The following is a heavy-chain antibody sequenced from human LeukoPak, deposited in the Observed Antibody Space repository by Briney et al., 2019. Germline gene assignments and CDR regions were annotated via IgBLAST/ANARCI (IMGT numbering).Heavy chain of an antibody. CDR3: ARGGYSGFDPFDY. CDR2: INPISGVT. V-gene: IGHV1-2*02. J-gene: IGHJ4*02. CDR1: GYTFTNYG. Sequence: GASVTVSCKASGYTFTNYGISWVRQAPGQGLEWMGWINPISGVTNFAQNFLGRVSMSRDTSIRTAYLDMYSLTFDDTAVFYCARGGYSGFDPFDYWGQGTLVTVFS. D-gene: IGHD5-12*01.